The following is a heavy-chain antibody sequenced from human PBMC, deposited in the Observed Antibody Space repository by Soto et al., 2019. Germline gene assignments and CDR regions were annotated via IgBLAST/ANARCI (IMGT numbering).Heavy chain of an antibody. D-gene: IGHD2-2*01. J-gene: IGHJ4*02. CDR3: ARDIVVVPAAKHISYGDYRVLDY. V-gene: IGHV4-59*08. CDR1: GGSISIYY. CDR2: IYYSGST. Sequence: PSETLSLTCTVSGGSISIYYWSWIRQPPGKGLEWIGYIYYSGSTNYNPSLKSRVTISVDTSKNQFSLKLSSVTAADTAVYYCARDIVVVPAAKHISYGDYRVLDYWGQGILVTVSS.